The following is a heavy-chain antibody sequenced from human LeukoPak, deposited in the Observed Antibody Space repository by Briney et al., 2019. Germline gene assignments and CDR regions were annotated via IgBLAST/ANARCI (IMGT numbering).Heavy chain of an antibody. D-gene: IGHD5-18*01. CDR2: SRKRGNKYVT. Sequence: GGSLRLSCAASGFTFSSYSMNWVCQATGKGLEWVGRSRKRGNKYVTEDAASVKGRFTISRDDSNNSLYLQMNSLRTEDTAVYYCAREGYNYGSDAFDIWGQGTMVTVSS. V-gene: IGHV3-72*01. CDR3: AREGYNYGSDAFDI. CDR1: GFTFSSYS. J-gene: IGHJ3*02.